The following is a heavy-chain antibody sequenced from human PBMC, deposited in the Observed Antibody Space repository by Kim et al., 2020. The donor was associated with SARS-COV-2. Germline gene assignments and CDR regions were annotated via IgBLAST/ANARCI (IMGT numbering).Heavy chain of an antibody. Sequence: SETLSLTCTVSGGSISGHYWNWIRQPPGKGLEWIGYIYSSGTTNYHPSLKSRVTISVDASKNQFSLKLSSVTPADTAVYYCARLTPYSRRTYYFDYWGQGTLVSVSS. J-gene: IGHJ4*02. D-gene: IGHD6-13*01. CDR3: ARLTPYSRRTYYFDY. V-gene: IGHV4-59*11. CDR2: IYSSGTT. CDR1: GGSISGHY.